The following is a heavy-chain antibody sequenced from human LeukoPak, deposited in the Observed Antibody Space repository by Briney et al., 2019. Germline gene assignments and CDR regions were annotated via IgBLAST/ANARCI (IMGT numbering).Heavy chain of an antibody. CDR1: GGSFSGYY. J-gene: IGHJ3*02. CDR2: INHSGST. CDR3: AREIEIRDHYYDSSGYYKEAFDI. Sequence: SETLSLTCAVYGGSFSGYYWSWIRQPPGKGLEWIGEINHSGSTNYNPSLKSRVTISVDTSENQFSLKLSSVTAADTAVYYCAREIEIRDHYYDSSGYYKEAFDIWGQGTMVTVSS. D-gene: IGHD3-22*01. V-gene: IGHV4-34*01.